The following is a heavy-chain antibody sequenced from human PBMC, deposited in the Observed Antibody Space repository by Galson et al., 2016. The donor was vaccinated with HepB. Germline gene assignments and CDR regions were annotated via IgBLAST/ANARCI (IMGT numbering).Heavy chain of an antibody. Sequence: LRLSCAASGFTFGNYVMSWVRQAPGKGLEWVSSITNIGGNTYYTDSVKGRFTISRDNSKNTLYLQMSSLRAEDRALYYCAKVDCGGDCKRFDYWGQGTLVTVSS. D-gene: IGHD2-21*02. J-gene: IGHJ4*02. CDR3: AKVDCGGDCKRFDY. CDR1: GFTFGNYV. CDR2: ITNIGGNT. V-gene: IGHV3-23*01.